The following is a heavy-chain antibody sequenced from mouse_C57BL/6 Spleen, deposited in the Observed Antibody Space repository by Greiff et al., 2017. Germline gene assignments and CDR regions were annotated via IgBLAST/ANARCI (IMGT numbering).Heavy chain of an antibody. J-gene: IGHJ2*01. Sequence: EVQLVESGPGLVKPSQSLSLTCSVTGYSITSGYYWNWIRQFPGNKLEWMGYISYDGSNNYNPSLKNRISITRDTSKNQFFLKLNSVTTEDTATYYCGGATIWAFDYWGQGTTLTVSA. CDR2: ISYDGSN. CDR3: GGATIWAFDY. CDR1: GYSITSGYY. V-gene: IGHV3-6*01. D-gene: IGHD2-1*01.